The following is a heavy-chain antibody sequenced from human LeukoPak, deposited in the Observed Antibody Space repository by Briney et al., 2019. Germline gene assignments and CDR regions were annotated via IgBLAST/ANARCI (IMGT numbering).Heavy chain of an antibody. CDR1: GYSFTSYC. CDR3: ARHRRPYGHSDY. Sequence: PGESLKISCKGSGYSFTSYCIVWVRQMPGRGLEWMGIICPGDSDTRYSPSFQGQVTISADKSISTAYLQWSSLKASDTAMYYCARHRRPYGHSDYWGQGTLVTVSS. J-gene: IGHJ4*02. V-gene: IGHV5-51*01. D-gene: IGHD3-10*01. CDR2: ICPGDSDT.